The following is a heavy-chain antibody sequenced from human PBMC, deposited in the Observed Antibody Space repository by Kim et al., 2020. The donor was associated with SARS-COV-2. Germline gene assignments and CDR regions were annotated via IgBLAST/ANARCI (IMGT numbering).Heavy chain of an antibody. V-gene: IGHV1-3*01. J-gene: IGHJ4*02. Sequence: ASVKVSCKASGDTFSDYAIHWVRQAPRQRLEWLGWVNAGNGNTRYSQKFQDRVIITWDTSATTAYMDLSSLTSEDTAVYYCATGPPNLVPAFYCFHYWGLGTLVTVSS. D-gene: IGHD2-21*02. CDR1: GDTFSDYA. CDR3: ATGPPNLVPAFYCFHY. CDR2: VNAGNGNT.